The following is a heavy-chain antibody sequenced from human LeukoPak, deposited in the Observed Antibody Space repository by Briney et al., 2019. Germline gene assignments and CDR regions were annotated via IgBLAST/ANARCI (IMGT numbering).Heavy chain of an antibody. J-gene: IGHJ5*02. CDR3: AKDPYYYGSGSYYNEPQVS. Sequence: GGSLRLSCAASGFTFSSYAMSWVRQAPGKGLEWVSAISGSGGSTYYADSVKGQFTISRDNSKNTLYLQMNSLRAEDTAVYYCAKDPYYYGSGSYYNEPQVSWGQGTLVTVSS. CDR2: ISGSGGST. D-gene: IGHD3-10*01. V-gene: IGHV3-23*01. CDR1: GFTFSSYA.